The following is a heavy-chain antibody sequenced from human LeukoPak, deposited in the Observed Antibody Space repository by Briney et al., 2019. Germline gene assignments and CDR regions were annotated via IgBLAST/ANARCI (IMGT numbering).Heavy chain of an antibody. CDR3: ATLALVVTAMADY. D-gene: IGHD2-21*02. Sequence: ASVKVSCKASGYTFTGYYMHWVRQAPGQGREWMGWINPNSGGTNYAQKFQGRVTMTRDTSIGTAYMELSRLRSDDTAVYYCATLALVVTAMADYWGQGTLVTVSS. J-gene: IGHJ4*02. CDR1: GYTFTGYY. CDR2: INPNSGGT. V-gene: IGHV1-2*02.